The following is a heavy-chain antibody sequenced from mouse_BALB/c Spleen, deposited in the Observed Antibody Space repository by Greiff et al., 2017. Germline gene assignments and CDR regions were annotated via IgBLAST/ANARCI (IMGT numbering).Heavy chain of an antibody. V-gene: IGHV2-9*02. CDR3: AGLTTVGADAMNY. Sequence: QVQLKESGPGLVAPSQSLSITCTVSGFSLTSYGVHWVRQPPGKGLEWLGVIWAGGSTNYNSTLMSRLSISKDNSTSQVFLKMNSLQTDDTAMYYCAGLTTVGADAMNYGGQGTSVTVSS. D-gene: IGHD1-1*01. CDR2: IWAGGST. CDR1: GFSLTSYG. J-gene: IGHJ4*01.